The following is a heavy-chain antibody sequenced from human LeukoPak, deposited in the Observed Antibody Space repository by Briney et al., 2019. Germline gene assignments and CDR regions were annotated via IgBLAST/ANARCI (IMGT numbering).Heavy chain of an antibody. CDR3: ARAMVRGVYYYGMDV. CDR1: GGSISSGGYY. J-gene: IGHJ6*02. D-gene: IGHD3-10*01. Sequence: SETLSLTCTVSGGSISSGGYYWSWIRQHPGKGLEWIGYIYYSGSTYYNPSLKSRVTISVDTSKNQFSLKLSSVTAADTAVYYCARAMVRGVYYYGMDVWGQGTTVTVSS. CDR2: IYYSGST. V-gene: IGHV4-31*03.